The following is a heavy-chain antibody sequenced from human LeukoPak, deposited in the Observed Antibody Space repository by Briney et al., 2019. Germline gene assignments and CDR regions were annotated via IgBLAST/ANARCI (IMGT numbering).Heavy chain of an antibody. D-gene: IGHD5-24*01. J-gene: IGHJ4*02. V-gene: IGHV4-39*01. CDR3: ARRGMATITDY. Sequence: KPSETLSLTCTVSGGSISNSSYYWGWIRQPPGKGLEWIGSIYYSGSTYYNPSLKSRVTISVDTSKNQFSLKLSSVTAADTAVYYCARRGMATITDYWGQGTLVTVSS. CDR1: GGSISNSSYY. CDR2: IYYSGST.